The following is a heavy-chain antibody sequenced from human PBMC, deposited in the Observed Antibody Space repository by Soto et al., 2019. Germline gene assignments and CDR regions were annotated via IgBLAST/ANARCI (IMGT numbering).Heavy chain of an antibody. D-gene: IGHD4-17*01. CDR1: GYTFTSYG. Sequence: ASVKASCKASGYTFTSYGISWVRQATGQGLEWMGWISAYNGNTNYAQKLQGRVTMTTDTSTSTAYMELRSLRSDDTAVYYCARERRAYGDSHDAFDIWGQGTMVTV. CDR3: ARERRAYGDSHDAFDI. V-gene: IGHV1-18*01. CDR2: ISAYNGNT. J-gene: IGHJ3*02.